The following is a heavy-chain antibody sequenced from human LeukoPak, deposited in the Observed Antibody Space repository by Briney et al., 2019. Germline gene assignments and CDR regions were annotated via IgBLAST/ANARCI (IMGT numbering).Heavy chain of an antibody. CDR1: GDSVSSKNGA. D-gene: IGHD6-19*01. CDR2: TYYRSKWYD. Sequence: SHTLSLTCAISGDSVSSKNGAWNWIRQSPSRGIEWLGRTYYRSKWYDEYADSVKGRVTISPDTSKNQFSLHVYSVTPEDTAVYYCARDLGTSGWYTFDFWGQGTLVTVSS. V-gene: IGHV6-1*01. J-gene: IGHJ5*01. CDR3: ARDLGTSGWYTFDF.